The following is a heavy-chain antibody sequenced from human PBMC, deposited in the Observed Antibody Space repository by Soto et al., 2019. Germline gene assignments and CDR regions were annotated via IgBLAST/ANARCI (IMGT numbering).Heavy chain of an antibody. D-gene: IGHD1-1*01. V-gene: IGHV4-34*01. J-gene: IGHJ4*02. CDR3: SRGGDAYKAGNY. Sequence: QVQLQQWGAGLLKPSETLSLTCAVYGGSLSGYYWTWIRRPQGKGLEWIGEIHHSGSINYNSSLKSRVTISADTSKNQFILKLSSVTAADTAVYYCSRGGDAYKAGNYWGQGTLVTVSS. CDR1: GGSLSGYY. CDR2: IHHSGSI.